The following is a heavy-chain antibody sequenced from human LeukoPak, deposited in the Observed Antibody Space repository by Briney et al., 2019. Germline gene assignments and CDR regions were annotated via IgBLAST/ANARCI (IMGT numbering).Heavy chain of an antibody. J-gene: IGHJ3*02. V-gene: IGHV4-4*07. CDR1: GGSISSYY. D-gene: IGHD1-26*01. CDR3: ARETSIWWEPRPFDAFDI. Sequence: SETLSLTCTVSGGSISSYYWSWIRQPAGKGLEWIGRIYTSGSTNYNPSLKSRVTISVDTSKNQFSLKLSSVTAADTAVYYCARETSIWWEPRPFDAFDIWGQGTMVTVSS. CDR2: IYTSGST.